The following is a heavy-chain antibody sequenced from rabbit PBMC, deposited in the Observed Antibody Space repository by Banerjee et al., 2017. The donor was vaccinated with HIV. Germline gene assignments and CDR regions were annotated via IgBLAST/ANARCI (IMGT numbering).Heavy chain of an antibody. CDR3: ARGAVYGGYDYAYEL. V-gene: IGHV1S45*01. D-gene: IGHD6-1*01. CDR1: GFSFSSNYW. J-gene: IGHJ4*01. Sequence: LEESGGDLVKPEGSLTLTCTASGFSFSSNYWICWVRQAPGKGLEWIGCIYGGSSGITVYASWAKGRFTISKTSSTTVTLQMTSLTAADTATYFCARGAVYGGYDYAYELWGPGTLVTVS. CDR2: IYGGSSGIT.